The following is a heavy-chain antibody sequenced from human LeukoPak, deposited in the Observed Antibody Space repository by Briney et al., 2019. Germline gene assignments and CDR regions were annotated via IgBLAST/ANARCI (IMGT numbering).Heavy chain of an antibody. D-gene: IGHD3-22*01. CDR2: MCGTAGCT. J-gene: IGHJ5*01. CDR3: AKDRPNFHENSGHYYRRDGDS. CDR1: GFTFYMYA. V-gene: IGHV3-23*01. Sequence: GGSLRLSCQASGFTFYMYAMSWVRQAPGEGLEWVASMCGTAGCTFYPDSVKGRFTISRDNSKNVLYLRMNSLTAEDTAIYYCAKDRPNFHENSGHYYRRDGDSWGQGTLATVSS.